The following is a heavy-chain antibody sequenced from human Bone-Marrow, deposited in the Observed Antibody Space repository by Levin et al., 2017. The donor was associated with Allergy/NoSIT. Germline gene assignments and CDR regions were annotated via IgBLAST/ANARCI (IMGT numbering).Heavy chain of an antibody. D-gene: IGHD1-26*01. CDR2: ISYDGSNK. CDR1: GFTFSSYG. J-gene: IGHJ3*02. CDR3: AKDNSVGATTLDAFDI. V-gene: IGHV3-30*18. Sequence: GESLKISCAASGFTFSSYGMHWVRQAPGKGLEWVAVISYDGSNKYYADSVKGRFTISRDNSKNTLYLQMNSLRAEDTAVYYCAKDNSVGATTLDAFDIWGQGTMVTVSS.